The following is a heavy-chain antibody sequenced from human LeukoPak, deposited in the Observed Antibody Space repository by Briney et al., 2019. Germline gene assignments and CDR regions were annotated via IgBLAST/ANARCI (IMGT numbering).Heavy chain of an antibody. V-gene: IGHV3-23*01. CDR1: GFTFSSYA. J-gene: IGHJ3*02. D-gene: IGHD2-15*01. CDR2: ISGSGGST. Sequence: PGGSLRLSCAASGFTFSSYAMSWVRQAPGKGLEWVSAISGSGGSTYYADSVKGRFTISRDNSKNTLYLQMNSLRAEDTAVYYCAKVPGYCSGGSCPGAFDIWGQGTMVTVSS. CDR3: AKVPGYCSGGSCPGAFDI.